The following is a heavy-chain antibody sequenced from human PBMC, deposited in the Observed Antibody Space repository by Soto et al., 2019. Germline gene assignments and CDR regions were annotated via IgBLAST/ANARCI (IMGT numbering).Heavy chain of an antibody. CDR2: ISAYNGNT. J-gene: IGHJ5*02. V-gene: IGHV1-18*01. CDR1: GYTFTSYG. Sequence: GASVKVSCKASGYTFTSYGISWVRQAPGQGLEWMGWISAYNGNTNYAQKLQGRVTMTTDTSTSTAYMELRSLRSDDTAVYYCARSPGLRFLGFAGSNNWFYPWGQGTLVTVSS. CDR3: ARSPGLRFLGFAGSNNWFYP. D-gene: IGHD3-3*01.